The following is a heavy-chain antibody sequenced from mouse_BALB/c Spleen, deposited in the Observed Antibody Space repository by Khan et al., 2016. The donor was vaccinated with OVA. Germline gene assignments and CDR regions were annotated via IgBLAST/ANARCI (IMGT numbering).Heavy chain of an antibody. CDR1: GFSLTGYG. CDR3: ARAYYGNDREAMDY. Sequence: VELVESGPGLVAPSQSLSITCTVSGFSLTGYGVNWVRQPPGKGLEWLGMIWGDGSTDYNSALKSRLILSKDNSKNQVFLKMNSLQTDDTARYYCARAYYGNDREAMDYWGQGTSVTVSS. J-gene: IGHJ4*01. V-gene: IGHV2-6-7*01. CDR2: IWGDGST. D-gene: IGHD2-9*01.